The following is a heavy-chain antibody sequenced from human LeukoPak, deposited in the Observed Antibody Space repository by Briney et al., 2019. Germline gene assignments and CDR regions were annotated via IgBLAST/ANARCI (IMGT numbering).Heavy chain of an antibody. Sequence: GRSLRLSCAASGFTFSSYGMHWVRQAPGKGLEWVAVIWYEGSNKYYADSVKGRFTISRDNSKNTLYLQMNSLRAEDTAVYYCAKDRVGGSSWFFDYWGQGTLVTVSS. CDR1: GFTFSSYG. D-gene: IGHD6-13*01. CDR2: IWYEGSNK. CDR3: AKDRVGGSSWFFDY. J-gene: IGHJ4*02. V-gene: IGHV3-33*06.